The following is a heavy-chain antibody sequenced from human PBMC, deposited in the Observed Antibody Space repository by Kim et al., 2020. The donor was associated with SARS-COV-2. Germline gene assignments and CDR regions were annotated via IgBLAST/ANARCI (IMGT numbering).Heavy chain of an antibody. V-gene: IGHV3-23*01. CDR2: ISGNDGTT. Sequence: GGSLRLSCAASGITFGNYGVTWVRQAPGKGLEWVSFISGNDGTTYYADSVRGRFTISRDNSKNTMYLQLSNLRAEDTAPYYCAEYHGSSGHGGHGGQVAL. CDR1: GITFGNYG. J-gene: IGHJ1*01. CDR3: AEYHGSSGHGGH. D-gene: IGHD3-10*01.